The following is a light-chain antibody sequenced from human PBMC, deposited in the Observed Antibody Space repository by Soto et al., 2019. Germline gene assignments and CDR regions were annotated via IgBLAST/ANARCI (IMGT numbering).Light chain of an antibody. CDR1: QGIRND. CDR3: LHDYNFPRT. Sequence: AIQLTQSPSSLSAFVGDRVTITCRASQGIRNDLGWYRQKPGKAPELLIYSASSLQNGVPSRFSGSGSGKDFTLSISSLQPEDCATYYCLHDYNFPRTVGQGTTVDIK. V-gene: IGKV1-6*01. CDR2: SAS. J-gene: IGKJ1*01.